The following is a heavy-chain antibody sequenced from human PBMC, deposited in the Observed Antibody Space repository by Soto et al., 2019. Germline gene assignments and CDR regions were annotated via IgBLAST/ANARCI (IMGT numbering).Heavy chain of an antibody. D-gene: IGHD3-22*01. V-gene: IGHV3-7*01. Sequence: EVQLVGSGGGLVQPGGSLRLSCAASGFTFSTYWMSWVRQAPGKGLEWVANIKEDGSEKYYVDSVEGRFTISRDNAKNSLYLQMTSLRAVDTALYYCARGWGYFDSSGFPYLYAMDVWGQGTTVTVSS. CDR3: ARGWGYFDSSGFPYLYAMDV. J-gene: IGHJ6*02. CDR2: IKEDGSEK. CDR1: GFTFSTYW.